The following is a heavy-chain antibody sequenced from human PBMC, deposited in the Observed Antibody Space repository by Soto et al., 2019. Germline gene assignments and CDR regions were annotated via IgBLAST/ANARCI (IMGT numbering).Heavy chain of an antibody. V-gene: IGHV3-23*01. D-gene: IGHD3-22*01. CDR1: GIIFSNYA. CDR2: ISGSGGET. J-gene: IGHJ4*02. Sequence: SLRLSCATSGIIFSNYALSWVRQAPGKGLEWVSCISGSGGETYYADSVKGRFTISRDNSKNRLYLQMNSLRAEDTAIYYCAKEYYSDSSFDSWGQGTLVTVSS. CDR3: AKEYYSDSSFDS.